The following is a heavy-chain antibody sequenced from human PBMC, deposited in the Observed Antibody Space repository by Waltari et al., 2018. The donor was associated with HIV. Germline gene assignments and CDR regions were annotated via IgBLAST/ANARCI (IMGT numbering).Heavy chain of an antibody. CDR2: ISNDGSSK. J-gene: IGHJ4*02. CDR1: GFTFRSFG. V-gene: IGHV3-30-3*01. CDR3: ASPFYSDSTTYYYGLDY. Sequence: QVQLVESGGGVVQPGRSRRLSCAASGFTFRSFGMHWVRQAPGKGLEWVAVISNDGSSKYYADSLKGRFTISRDNSKNTLYLHMNSLRAEDTAVYYCASPFYSDSTTYYYGLDYWGQGTLVTVSS. D-gene: IGHD3-22*01.